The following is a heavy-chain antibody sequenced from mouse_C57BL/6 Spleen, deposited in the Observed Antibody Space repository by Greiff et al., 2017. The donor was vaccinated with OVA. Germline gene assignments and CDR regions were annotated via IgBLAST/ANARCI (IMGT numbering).Heavy chain of an antibody. Sequence: EVKLMESGPGLVKPSQSLSLTCSVTGYSITSGYYWNWIRQFPGNKLEWMGYISYDGSNNYNPSLKNRISITRDTSKNQFFLKLNSVTTEDTATYYCARVRYDYDDAMDYWGQGTSVTVSS. CDR1: GYSITSGYY. V-gene: IGHV3-6*01. D-gene: IGHD2-4*01. J-gene: IGHJ4*01. CDR2: ISYDGSN. CDR3: ARVRYDYDDAMDY.